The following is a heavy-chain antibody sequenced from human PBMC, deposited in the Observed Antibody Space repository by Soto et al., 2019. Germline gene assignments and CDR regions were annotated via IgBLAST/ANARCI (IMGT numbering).Heavy chain of an antibody. Sequence: GGSLRLSCAASGFTFDDYAMHWVRQVPGKGLEWVSGINWNSGSIGYADSVKGRFAISRDNAKNSLHLQMNSLRAEDTAFYYCVKDESINWYSGHFRHWGQGTLVTVS. CDR3: VKDESINWYSGHFRH. J-gene: IGHJ1*01. CDR1: GFTFDDYA. V-gene: IGHV3-9*01. D-gene: IGHD6-13*01. CDR2: INWNSGSI.